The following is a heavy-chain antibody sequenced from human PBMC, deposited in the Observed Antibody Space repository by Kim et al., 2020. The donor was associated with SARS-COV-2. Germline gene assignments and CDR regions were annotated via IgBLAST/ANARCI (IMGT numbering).Heavy chain of an antibody. CDR2: IDPSDSYT. CDR1: GYSFTSYW. J-gene: IGHJ5*02. Sequence: GESLKISCKGSGYSFTSYWISWVRQMPGKGLEWMGRIDPSDSYTNYSPSFQGHVTISADKSISTAYLQWSSLKASDTAMYYCARHAAMTAFWFDPWGQGTLVTVSS. D-gene: IGHD5-18*01. V-gene: IGHV5-10-1*01. CDR3: ARHAAMTAFWFDP.